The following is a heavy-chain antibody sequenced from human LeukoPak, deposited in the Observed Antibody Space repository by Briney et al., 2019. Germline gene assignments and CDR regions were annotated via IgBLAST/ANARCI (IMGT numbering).Heavy chain of an antibody. CDR3: ARSPDRGWYSYYFDY. V-gene: IGHV3-53*01. CDR2: IYSGGST. CDR1: GFTVSSNY. D-gene: IGHD6-19*01. J-gene: IGHJ4*02. Sequence: GGSLRLSCAASGFTVSSNYMSWVRQAPGKGLEWVSVIYSGGSTYYADSVKGRFTISRDNSKNTLYLQMNSLRAEDTAVYYCARSPDRGWYSYYFDYWGQGTLVTVSS.